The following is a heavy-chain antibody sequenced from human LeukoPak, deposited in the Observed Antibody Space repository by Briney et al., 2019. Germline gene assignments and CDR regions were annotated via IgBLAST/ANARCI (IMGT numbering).Heavy chain of an antibody. CDR2: IKQDGTEK. J-gene: IGHJ4*02. CDR1: GFTFSTYW. CDR3: AGGVGASHFDY. Sequence: PGGSLRLSCAAPGFTFSTYWMSWVRQAPGKGLEWVAIIKQDGTEKYYVDSVKGRFTISRDNAENSLCLQMNSLRAEDTAVYYCAGGVGASHFDYWGQGTLVTVSS. D-gene: IGHD1-26*01. V-gene: IGHV3-7*04.